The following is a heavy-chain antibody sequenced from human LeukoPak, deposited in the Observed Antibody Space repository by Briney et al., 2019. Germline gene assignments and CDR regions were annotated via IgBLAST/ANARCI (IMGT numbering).Heavy chain of an antibody. D-gene: IGHD6-13*01. CDR2: IIPILGIA. V-gene: IGHV1-69*04. Sequence: SVKVTCKASGGTFSSYAISWVRQAPGQGLEWMGRIIPILGIANYAQKFQGRVTITADKSTSTAYMELSSLRSEDTAVYYCARDRRYSSSWYYYYGMDVWGQGTTVTVSS. J-gene: IGHJ6*02. CDR3: ARDRRYSSSWYYYYGMDV. CDR1: GGTFSSYA.